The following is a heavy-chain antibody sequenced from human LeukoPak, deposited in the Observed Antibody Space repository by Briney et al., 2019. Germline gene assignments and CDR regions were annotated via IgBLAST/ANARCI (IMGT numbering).Heavy chain of an antibody. Sequence: PGGSLRLSCAASGFAFSSYAMSWVRQAPGKGLEWVSGISCSGDSTYYADSVKGRFTISRDNPKNTLILQMNSLRAEDTAVYYCAKDLGGTYWEYFDYWGQGTLVTVSS. D-gene: IGHD1-26*01. CDR1: GFAFSSYA. CDR3: AKDLGGTYWEYFDY. J-gene: IGHJ4*02. V-gene: IGHV3-23*01. CDR2: ISCSGDST.